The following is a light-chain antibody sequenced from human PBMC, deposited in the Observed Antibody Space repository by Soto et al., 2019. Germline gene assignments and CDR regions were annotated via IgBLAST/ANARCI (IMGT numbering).Light chain of an antibody. J-gene: IGLJ2*01. Sequence: QAVVTQSPSASASLGASVKLTCTLSSGHSSNAIAWHQQQPEKGPRYLMNLNSDGSHNKGDGIPDRFSGSSSGAERYLTISSLQSEDEADYYCQTWGTGIHVFGGGTKVTVL. V-gene: IGLV4-69*01. CDR1: SGHSSNA. CDR3: QTWGTGIHV. CDR2: LNSDGSH.